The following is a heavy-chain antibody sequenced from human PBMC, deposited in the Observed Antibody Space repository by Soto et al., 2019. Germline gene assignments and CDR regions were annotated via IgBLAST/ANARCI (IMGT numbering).Heavy chain of an antibody. CDR1: GYTFTSYG. CDR2: ISAYNGNT. V-gene: IGHV1-18*01. J-gene: IGHJ4*02. CDR3: ARDPNYDILTGYYSSDY. D-gene: IGHD3-9*01. Sequence: ASVKVSCKASGYTFTSYGISWVRQAPGQGLEWMGWISAYNGNTNYAQKLQGRVTMTTDTSTSTAYMELRSPRSDDTAVYYCARDPNYDILTGYYSSDYWGQGTLVTVSS.